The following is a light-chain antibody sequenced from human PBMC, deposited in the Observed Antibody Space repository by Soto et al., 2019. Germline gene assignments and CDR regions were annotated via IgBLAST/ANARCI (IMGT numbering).Light chain of an antibody. J-gene: IGKJ3*01. CDR2: GVS. CDR1: QGIANY. V-gene: IGKV1-9*01. Sequence: DIQMTQSPSSLSAFVGDRVTITCRASQGIANYLAWYQQTPGKAPKLLIYGVSTLQDGVSSRFSGCGSGTDFSHPISSLEPKDFATYYRQNRHWAFGPGT. CDR3: QNRHWA.